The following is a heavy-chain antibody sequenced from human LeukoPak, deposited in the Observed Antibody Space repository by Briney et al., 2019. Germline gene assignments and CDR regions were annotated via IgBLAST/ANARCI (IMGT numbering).Heavy chain of an antibody. V-gene: IGHV1-46*01. Sequence: ASVKVSCKASGYTFSNYYMHWVRQAPGQGLERMGIINPSGGTTSYAQKFQGRVTMTRDTSTSTVYMELRSLRSEDTAVYYCAAEVDHWGQGTLVTVSS. J-gene: IGHJ4*02. CDR1: GYTFSNYY. CDR3: AAEVDH. CDR2: INPSGGTT.